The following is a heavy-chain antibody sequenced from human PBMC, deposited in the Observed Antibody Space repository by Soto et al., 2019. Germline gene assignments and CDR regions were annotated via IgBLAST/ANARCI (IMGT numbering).Heavy chain of an antibody. V-gene: IGHV3-11*06. D-gene: IGHD3-22*01. CDR3: ARAHIPYYYDSSGYPDY. CDR1: GFTFSDYY. Sequence: PGGSLRLSCAASGFTFSDYYMSWIRQAPGKGLEWVSYISSSSSYTNYADSVKGRFTISRDNAKNSLYLQMNSLRAEDTAVYYCARAHIPYYYDSSGYPDYWGQGTLVTVSS. CDR2: ISSSSSYT. J-gene: IGHJ4*02.